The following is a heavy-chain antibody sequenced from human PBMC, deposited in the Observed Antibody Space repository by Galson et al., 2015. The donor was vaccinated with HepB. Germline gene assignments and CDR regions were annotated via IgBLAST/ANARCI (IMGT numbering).Heavy chain of an antibody. J-gene: IGHJ4*02. V-gene: IGHV4-34*01. CDR1: GGSFSGYY. D-gene: IGHD3-3*01. CDR3: ASNYDFWSGTLDY. Sequence: LSLTCAVYGGSFSGYYWSWIRQPPGKGLEWIGEINHSGSTNYNPSLKSRVTISVDTSKNQFSLKLSSVTAADTAVYYCASNYDFWSGTLDYWGQGTLVTVSS. CDR2: INHSGST.